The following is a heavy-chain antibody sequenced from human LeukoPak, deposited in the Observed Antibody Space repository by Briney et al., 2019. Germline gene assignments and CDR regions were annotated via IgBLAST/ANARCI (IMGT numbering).Heavy chain of an antibody. CDR2: ISAYNGNT. CDR1: GYTFTSYG. CDR3: ATMYYYDSSGHLDY. D-gene: IGHD3-22*01. V-gene: IGHV1-18*01. Sequence: GASVKVSCKASGYTFTSYGISWVRQAPGQGLEWMGWISAYNGNTNYAQKLQGRVTMTTDTSTSTAYMELRSLRSEGTAVYYCATMYYYDSSGHLDYWGQGTLVTVSS. J-gene: IGHJ4*02.